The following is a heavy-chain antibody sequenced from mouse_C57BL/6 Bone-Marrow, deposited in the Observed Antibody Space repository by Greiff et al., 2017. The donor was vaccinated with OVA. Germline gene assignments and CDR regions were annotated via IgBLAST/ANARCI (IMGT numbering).Heavy chain of an antibody. J-gene: IGHJ4*01. Sequence: QVQLQQPGAELVKPGASVKLSCKASGYTFTSYWMHWVKQRPGQGLEWIGMIHPNSGSTNYNEKFKSKATLTVDKSSSTAYMQLSSLTSEDSAVYYCARPLYYYGSREPLLYAMDYWGQGTSVTVSS. D-gene: IGHD1-1*01. CDR2: IHPNSGST. V-gene: IGHV1-64*01. CDR1: GYTFTSYW. CDR3: ARPLYYYGSREPLLYAMDY.